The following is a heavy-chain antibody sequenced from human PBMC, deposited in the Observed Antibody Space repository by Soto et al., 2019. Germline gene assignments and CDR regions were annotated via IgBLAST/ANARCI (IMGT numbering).Heavy chain of an antibody. CDR3: AREGSGWSYFDY. CDR1: GDSISSYY. CDR2: MYYSGST. V-gene: IGHV4-59*01. D-gene: IGHD6-19*01. Sequence: QVQLQESGPGLVKPSETLSLTCTVSGDSISSYYWTWMRQPPGKGLEWIGHMYYSGSTNYNPSLKSRVSISVDTSKNQCSLKLSSVTAADTAVYYCAREGSGWSYFDYWGQGTVFTVSS. J-gene: IGHJ4*02.